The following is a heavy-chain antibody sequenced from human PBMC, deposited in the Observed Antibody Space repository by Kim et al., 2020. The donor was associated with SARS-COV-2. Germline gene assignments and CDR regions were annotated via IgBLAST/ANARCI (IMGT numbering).Heavy chain of an antibody. CDR3: ARQYSSLGKWFDP. CDR1: GGSISSSSYY. CDR2: IYNSGST. D-gene: IGHD6-19*01. V-gene: IGHV4-39*01. J-gene: IGHJ5*02. Sequence: SETLSLTCTVSGGSISSSSYYWGWIRQPPGKGLEWIGNIYNSGSTNSNPSLKSRVTISVHTSKNQFSLKLSSVTAADTAVYYCARQYSSLGKWFDPWGQGTLVTVSS.